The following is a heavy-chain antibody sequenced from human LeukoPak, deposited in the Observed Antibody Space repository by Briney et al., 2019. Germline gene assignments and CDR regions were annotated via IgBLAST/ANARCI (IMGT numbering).Heavy chain of an antibody. V-gene: IGHV3-30*01. CDR3: ARDAESYSSSGQFDY. CDR1: GFTFSSYA. Sequence: GGSLRLSCAASGFTFSSYAMHWVRQALGKGLEWVALISYDGSNKYYADSAKGRFTVSRDNSKNTLYLQMNSLRAEDTAVYYCARDAESYSSSGQFDYWGQGTLVTVSS. J-gene: IGHJ4*02. D-gene: IGHD6-6*01. CDR2: ISYDGSNK.